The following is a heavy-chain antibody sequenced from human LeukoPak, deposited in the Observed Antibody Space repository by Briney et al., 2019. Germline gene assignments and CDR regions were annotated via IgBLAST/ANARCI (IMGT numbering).Heavy chain of an antibody. Sequence: ASVKVSCKASGYTFTNYDINWVRQATGQGLEWMGWMNPNSGNTGYAQKFQGRVTMTRNTSISTAYMELSSLRSEDTAVYYCARGNRYSSSLRTNWFDPWGQGTLVTVSS. CDR3: ARGNRYSSSLRTNWFDP. V-gene: IGHV1-8*01. D-gene: IGHD6-6*01. CDR2: MNPNSGNT. J-gene: IGHJ5*02. CDR1: GYTFTNYD.